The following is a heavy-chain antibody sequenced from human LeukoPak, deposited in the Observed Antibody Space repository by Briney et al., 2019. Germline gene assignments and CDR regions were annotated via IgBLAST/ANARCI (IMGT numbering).Heavy chain of an antibody. V-gene: IGHV3-7*01. D-gene: IGHD3-9*01. CDR1: GFTLCSFW. CDR3: ARDWRYYDILTGLTDY. Sequence: RGSPRLSCAASGFTLCSFWISWVPQAPGKGLGGVADITQDGSEKYYVDPVKRRFTISRDNAKNSLYLQMNSLRAEDTAVYYCARDWRYYDILTGLTDYWGQGTLVTVSS. J-gene: IGHJ4*02. CDR2: ITQDGSEK.